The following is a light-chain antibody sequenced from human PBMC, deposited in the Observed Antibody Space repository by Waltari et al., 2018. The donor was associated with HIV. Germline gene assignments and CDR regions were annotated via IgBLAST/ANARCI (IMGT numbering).Light chain of an antibody. V-gene: IGKV3-15*01. CDR1: QSVKSN. Sequence: EIVMTQSPVTLSVSPGERVTLSCRASQSVKSNLAWYQQKPGQAPRLLMYGASTRATGSPARFSGSGSGTEFTLTISSLQSEDFALYYCQQYNNWPPLTFGGGTTVEIK. CDR3: QQYNNWPPLT. J-gene: IGKJ4*01. CDR2: GAS.